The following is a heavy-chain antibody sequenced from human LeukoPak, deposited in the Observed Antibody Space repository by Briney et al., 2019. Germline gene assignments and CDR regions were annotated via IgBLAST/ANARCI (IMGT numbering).Heavy chain of an antibody. J-gene: IGHJ4*02. CDR2: VSSDGINT. V-gene: IGHV3-23*01. Sequence: PGGSLRLSCSASGFTFSNFDMSWVRQAPGKGLEWVSAVSSDGINTYYTDSLKGRFTISRDNSKNTVFLQMHSLTAEDTAVYYCAKPFGFLEWLYGGYFDSWGQGTLVTVSS. CDR3: AKPFGFLEWLYGGYFDS. D-gene: IGHD3-3*01. CDR1: GFTFSNFD.